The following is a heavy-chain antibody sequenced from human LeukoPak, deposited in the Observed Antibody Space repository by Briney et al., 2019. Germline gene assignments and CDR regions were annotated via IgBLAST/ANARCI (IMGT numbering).Heavy chain of an antibody. Sequence: SETLSLTCSVSGDSIIGYYWGWIRQPPGKGLEWIGNIYYTGTSYNPSLKSRVTISADTSKNQFSLKLISVTAADTAVYYCASRKLGNDYWGQGTLVTVSS. V-gene: IGHV4-59*01. CDR3: ASRKLGNDY. J-gene: IGHJ4*02. CDR2: IYYTGT. D-gene: IGHD7-27*01. CDR1: GDSIIGYY.